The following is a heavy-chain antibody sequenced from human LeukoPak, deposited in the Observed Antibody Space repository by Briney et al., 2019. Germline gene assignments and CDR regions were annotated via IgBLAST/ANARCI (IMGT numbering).Heavy chain of an antibody. CDR2: INSAA. J-gene: IGHJ2*01. CDR1: GFIFSSYW. D-gene: IGHD3-9*01. Sequence: GGSLRLSCAGSGFIFSSYWMHWVRQAPGKGLVWVSRINSAATYADSVKGRFTISRDNGKNTLYLQMNSLRADDTAACYCARGIDILTRAEYWYFDLWGRGTLVTVSS. V-gene: IGHV3-74*03. CDR3: ARGIDILTRAEYWYFDL.